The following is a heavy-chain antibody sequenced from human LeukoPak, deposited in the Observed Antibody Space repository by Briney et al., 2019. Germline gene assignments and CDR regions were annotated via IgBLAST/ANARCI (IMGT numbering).Heavy chain of an antibody. CDR3: AKPPTPYYYDTTGTAGSAFDI. CDR1: GFSFSSYA. J-gene: IGHJ3*02. CDR2: ISGSGGDT. V-gene: IGHV3-23*01. Sequence: PGGSLRLSCAASGFSFSSYAMSWVRQAPGKGLEWVSSISGSGGDTYYAHSVKGRFSISRDNSKNTLFLQMNSLRAEDTAVYYCAKPPTPYYYDTTGTAGSAFDIWGRGTMVTVSS. D-gene: IGHD3-22*01.